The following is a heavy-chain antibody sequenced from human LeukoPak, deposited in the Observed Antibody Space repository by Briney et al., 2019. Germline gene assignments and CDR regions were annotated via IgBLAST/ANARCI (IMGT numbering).Heavy chain of an antibody. Sequence: SETLSLTCTVSGGSISNYFWSWIRQPPGKGLEWIGYIYYTGSTNYNPSLKSRVTISVGTSKNQFSLKLSSVTAADTAVYYCARPSRSISTTGAFDIWGQGTMVTVSS. D-gene: IGHD1-14*01. CDR2: IYYTGST. CDR1: GGSISNYF. CDR3: ARPSRSISTTGAFDI. V-gene: IGHV4-59*01. J-gene: IGHJ3*02.